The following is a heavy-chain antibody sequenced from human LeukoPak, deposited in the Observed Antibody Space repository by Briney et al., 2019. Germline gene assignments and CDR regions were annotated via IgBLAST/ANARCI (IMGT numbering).Heavy chain of an antibody. CDR2: ISASRGNT. CDR3: AKDLGSTVFGVVIPLRGAFDV. V-gene: IGHV3-23*01. Sequence: GGSLRLSCAASGFTFSNFAMSWVRQTPGKGLQWVSSISASRGNTYYADSVKGRFTISRDNSNDLLHLQMNSLRAEDSALYYCAKDLGSTVFGVVIPLRGAFDVWGQGTMVTVS. CDR1: GFTFSNFA. D-gene: IGHD3-3*01. J-gene: IGHJ3*01.